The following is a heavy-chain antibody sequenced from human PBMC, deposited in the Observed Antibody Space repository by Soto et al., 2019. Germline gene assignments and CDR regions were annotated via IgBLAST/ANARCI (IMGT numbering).Heavy chain of an antibody. CDR1: GYTFTNYG. V-gene: IGHV1-18*01. CDR3: ARGGSRWSAEYYEH. Sequence: QVQLVQSGAEVKKPGASVKVSCKASGYTFTNYGISWVRQAPGQGPEWMGWISGYNGNTKYARKVQGRVSLTTDTSASTAYMELRGLRSDDTAVYYCARGGSRWSAEYYEHWGQGTLVTVSS. J-gene: IGHJ1*01. CDR2: ISGYNGNT. D-gene: IGHD6-13*01.